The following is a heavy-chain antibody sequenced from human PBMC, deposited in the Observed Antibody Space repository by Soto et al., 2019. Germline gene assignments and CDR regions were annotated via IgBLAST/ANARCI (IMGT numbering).Heavy chain of an antibody. CDR1: GFSLSTSGVG. J-gene: IGHJ4*02. D-gene: IGHD6-6*01. CDR2: IYWNDDK. Sequence: SGPTLANATQPLTLTCTFSGFSLSTSGVGVGWIRQPPGKALEWLALIYWNDDKRYSPSLKSRLTITKDTSKNQVVLTMTNMDPVDTATYFCAHRRLEYSSFSYFGYWGQGTLVTVSS. V-gene: IGHV2-5*01. CDR3: AHRRLEYSSFSYFGY.